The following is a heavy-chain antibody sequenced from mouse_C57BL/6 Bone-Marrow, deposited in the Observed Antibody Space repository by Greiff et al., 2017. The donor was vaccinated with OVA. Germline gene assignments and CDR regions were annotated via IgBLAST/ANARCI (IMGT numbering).Heavy chain of an antibody. J-gene: IGHJ3*01. D-gene: IGHD1-1*01. CDR2: ISSGSSTI. V-gene: IGHV5-17*01. CDR3: ARGGLFYYGSSLFAY. Sequence: EVMLVESGGGLVKPGGSLKLSCAASGFTFSDYGMHWVRQAPEKGLEWVAYISSGSSTIYYADTVKGRFTISRDNAKNTLFLQMTSLRSEDTAMYYGARGGLFYYGSSLFAYWGQGTLVTVSA. CDR1: GFTFSDYG.